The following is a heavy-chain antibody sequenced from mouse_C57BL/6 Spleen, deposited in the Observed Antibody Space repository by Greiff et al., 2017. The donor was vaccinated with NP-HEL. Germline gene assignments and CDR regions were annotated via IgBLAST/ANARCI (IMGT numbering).Heavy chain of an antibody. CDR2: IRLKSDNYAT. CDR1: GFTFSNYW. J-gene: IGHJ1*03. Sequence: EVKLVESGGGLVQPGGSMKLSCVASGFTFSNYWMNWVRQSPEKGLEWVAQIRLKSDNYATHYAESVKGRFTISRDDSKSSVYLQMNNLRAEDTGIYYCTVLYYDYDEYFDVWGTGTTVTVSS. D-gene: IGHD2-4*01. V-gene: IGHV6-3*01. CDR3: TVLYYDYDEYFDV.